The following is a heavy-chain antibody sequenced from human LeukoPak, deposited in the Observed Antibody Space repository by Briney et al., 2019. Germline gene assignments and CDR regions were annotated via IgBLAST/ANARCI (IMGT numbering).Heavy chain of an antibody. CDR1: GFTFSAYG. V-gene: IGHV3-23*01. CDR3: AKDNYGGIFAS. J-gene: IGHJ4*02. D-gene: IGHD4-17*01. CDR2: ISDTVRDT. Sequence: LAGESLILSCAASGFTFSAYGMSWVRQAPGKGLEWVSHISDTVRDTWYANSVKGRFIISRDNSRDTVYLQMSSLRPEDTALYFCAKDNYGGIFASWGQGTLVTVSS.